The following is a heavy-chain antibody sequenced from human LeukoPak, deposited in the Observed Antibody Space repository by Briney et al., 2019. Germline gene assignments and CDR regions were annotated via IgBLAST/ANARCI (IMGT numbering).Heavy chain of an antibody. Sequence: GESLKISCKGSGCSFTSYWIGWVRQMPGKGLEWMGIIYPGDSDTRYSPSFQGQVTISADKSISTAYLQWSSLKASDTAMYYCARQEELASYGMDVWGKGTTVTVSS. J-gene: IGHJ6*04. CDR1: GCSFTSYW. V-gene: IGHV5-51*01. D-gene: IGHD3-10*01. CDR2: IYPGDSDT. CDR3: ARQEELASYGMDV.